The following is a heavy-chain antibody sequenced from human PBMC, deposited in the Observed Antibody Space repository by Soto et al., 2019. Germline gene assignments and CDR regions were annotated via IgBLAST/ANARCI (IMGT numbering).Heavy chain of an antibody. V-gene: IGHV4-34*01. CDR3: ARGPNYLGY. CDR1: GGSFSCYY. CDR2: INHSGST. D-gene: IGHD3-10*01. Sequence: SETLSLTCAVYGGSFSCYYWNWIRQPPGKGLEWIGEINHSGSTNYNPSLKSRVTISVDTSKNQFSLNLSSVTAADTAVYYCARGPNYLGYWGQGTLVTVS. J-gene: IGHJ4*02.